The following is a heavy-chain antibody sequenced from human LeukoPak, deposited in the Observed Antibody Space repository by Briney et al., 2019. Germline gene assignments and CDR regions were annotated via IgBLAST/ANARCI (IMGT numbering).Heavy chain of an antibody. D-gene: IGHD3-22*01. J-gene: IGHJ3*02. Sequence: PGRSRRLSCAASGFIFDDYAMHWVRQAPGKGLEWVSGISWNSGTIGYADSVKGRFTLSRDNAKNSLYLQMNSLRAEDTALYYCAKDLYESSVGGAFDIWGQGTIVAVSS. CDR2: ISWNSGTI. CDR1: GFIFDDYA. V-gene: IGHV3-9*01. CDR3: AKDLYESSVGGAFDI.